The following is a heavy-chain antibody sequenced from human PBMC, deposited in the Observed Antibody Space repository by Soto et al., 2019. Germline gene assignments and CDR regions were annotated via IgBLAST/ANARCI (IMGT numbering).Heavy chain of an antibody. CDR1: GVTFRSYG. CDR2: IWYDGTVK. Sequence: QVQLVESGGGVVQPGRSLRLSCAASGVTFRSYGMHWVRQARGKGLEWVAGIWYDGTVKNYADSVKGRFSISRDNSPNTVYLQMNTRTAEDTAVYYCERANCGGQCAFDVWGQGTMVSVS. V-gene: IGHV3-33*01. J-gene: IGHJ3*01. CDR3: ERANCGGQCAFDV. D-gene: IGHD2-21*01.